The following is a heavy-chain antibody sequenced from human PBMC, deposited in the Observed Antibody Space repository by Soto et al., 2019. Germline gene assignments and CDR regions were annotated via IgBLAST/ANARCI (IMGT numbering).Heavy chain of an antibody. CDR2: TNSDGSTS. Sequence: EVQLVESGGGLVQPGGSLRLSCAASGFTFSNYWMYWVRQAPGKGLVWVSRTNSDGSTSSYADSVKGLFTISRDNAKTTLYLQMNSLRAEDTAVYYCASGDCVGGSCYSLAGSFYYCMDLWGKGTTVTVFS. CDR1: GFTFSNYW. J-gene: IGHJ6*03. D-gene: IGHD2-15*01. CDR3: ASGDCVGGSCYSLAGSFYYCMDL. V-gene: IGHV3-74*01.